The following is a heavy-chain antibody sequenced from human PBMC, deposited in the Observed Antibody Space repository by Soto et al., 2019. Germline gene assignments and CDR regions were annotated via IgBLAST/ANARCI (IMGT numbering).Heavy chain of an antibody. CDR3: ATDPLPYDILTGYLPGMDV. CDR2: FDPEDGET. Sequence: GASVKVSCKVSGYTLTELSMHWVRQAPGKGLEWMGGFDPEDGETIYAQKFQGRVTMTEDTSTDTAYMELSSLRSEDTAVYYCATDPLPYDILTGYLPGMDVWGQGTTVTVSS. V-gene: IGHV1-24*01. CDR1: GYTLTELS. D-gene: IGHD3-9*01. J-gene: IGHJ6*02.